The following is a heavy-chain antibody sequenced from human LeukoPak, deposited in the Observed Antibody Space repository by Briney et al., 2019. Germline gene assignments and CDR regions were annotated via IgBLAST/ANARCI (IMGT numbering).Heavy chain of an antibody. CDR3: TTADYYDSSGYQY. CDR1: GFTFSNTW. D-gene: IGHD3-22*01. V-gene: IGHV3-15*01. Sequence: GGSLRLSCAASGFTFSNTWMSWVRQAPGKGLEWVARIKSKTEGETIDYSAPVKGRFTISRDDSKNTLYLQMNSLKTEDTAVYYCTTADYYDSSGYQYWGQGTLVTVSS. J-gene: IGHJ4*02. CDR2: IKSKTEGETI.